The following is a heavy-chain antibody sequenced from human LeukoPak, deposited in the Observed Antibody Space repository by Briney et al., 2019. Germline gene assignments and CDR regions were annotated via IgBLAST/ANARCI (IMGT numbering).Heavy chain of an antibody. CDR1: GYTFTGYY. Sequence: ASVKVSCKASGYTFTGYYMHWMRQAPGQGLEWMGWINPNSGGTNYAQKFQGRVTMARDTSISTAYMELSRLRSDDTAVYYCARSARVSSKIGEHWGQGTLVTVSS. CDR3: ARSARVSSKIGEH. CDR2: INPNSGGT. D-gene: IGHD3-16*02. V-gene: IGHV1-2*02. J-gene: IGHJ1*01.